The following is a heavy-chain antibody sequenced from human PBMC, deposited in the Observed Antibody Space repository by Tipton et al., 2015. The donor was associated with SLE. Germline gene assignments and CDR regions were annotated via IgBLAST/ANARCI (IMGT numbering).Heavy chain of an antibody. CDR2: ISAYNGNT. J-gene: IGHJ6*02. CDR1: GYTFTSYG. V-gene: IGHV1-18*01. Sequence: QVQLVQSGAEVKKPGASVKVSCKASGYTFTSYGISWVRQAPGQGLEWMGWISAYNGNTNYAQKLQGRVTMTTDTSTSTAYMELRSLRADDTAVYDCAREYDRLQDYYDYYGMDVWGQGTTVTVSS. CDR3: AREYDRLQDYYDYYGMDV. D-gene: IGHD4-11*01.